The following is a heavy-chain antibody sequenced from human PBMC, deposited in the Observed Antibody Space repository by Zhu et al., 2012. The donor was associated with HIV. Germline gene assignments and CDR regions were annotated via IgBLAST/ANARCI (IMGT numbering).Heavy chain of an antibody. CDR2: IYTSGST. Sequence: QVQLQESGPGLVKPSETLSLTCTVSGGSISSYYWSWIRQPPGKGLEWIGYIYTSGSTNYNPSLKSRVTISVDTSKNQFSLKLSSVTAADTAVYYCARFPYGSGTWGVRPWGQGTLVIVSS. V-gene: IGHV4-4*09. CDR3: ARFPYGSGTWGVRP. D-gene: IGHD3-10*01. CDR1: GGSISSYY. J-gene: IGHJ5*02.